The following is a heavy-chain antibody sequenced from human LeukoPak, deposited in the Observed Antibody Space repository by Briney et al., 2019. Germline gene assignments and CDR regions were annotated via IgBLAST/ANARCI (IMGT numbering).Heavy chain of an antibody. Sequence: GGSLRLSCAASGFTFSGSAMHWVRQASGKGLEWAGRIRSKANSYATAYAASVKGRFTISRDDSKNTAYLQMNSLKTEDTAVYYCTRPGYDSSYYYFDYWGQGTLVTVSS. D-gene: IGHD3-22*01. V-gene: IGHV3-73*01. J-gene: IGHJ4*02. CDR2: IRSKANSYAT. CDR1: GFTFSGSA. CDR3: TRPGYDSSYYYFDY.